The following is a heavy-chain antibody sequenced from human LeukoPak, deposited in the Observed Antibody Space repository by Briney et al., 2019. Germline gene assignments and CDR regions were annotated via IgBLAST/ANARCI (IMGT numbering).Heavy chain of an antibody. D-gene: IGHD2-2*01. J-gene: IGHJ5*02. CDR2: ICYSGST. CDR1: GGSISSSSYY. Sequence: KASETLSLTCTVSGGSISSSSYYWGWIRQPPGKGLEWIGSICYSGSTYYNPSLKSRVTISVDTSKNQFSLKLSSVTAADTAVYYCARLPATGGTVWFDPWGQGTLVTVSS. CDR3: ARLPATGGTVWFDP. V-gene: IGHV4-39*01.